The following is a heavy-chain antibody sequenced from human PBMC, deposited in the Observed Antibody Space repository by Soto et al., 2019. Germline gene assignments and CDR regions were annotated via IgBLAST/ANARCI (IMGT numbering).Heavy chain of an antibody. J-gene: IGHJ4*02. CDR2: ISAYNGNT. V-gene: IGHV1-18*01. D-gene: IGHD3-22*01. Sequence: ASVKVCCKASGYSFATSGISWGRQAPGQGLEWMGWISAYNGNTNYDERLQDRVTMTTDTSTSTAYLELRNLRSDDTAVYYCARAGQYYDSSGYANWGQGPLVTVSS. CDR3: ARAGQYYDSSGYAN. CDR1: GYSFATSG.